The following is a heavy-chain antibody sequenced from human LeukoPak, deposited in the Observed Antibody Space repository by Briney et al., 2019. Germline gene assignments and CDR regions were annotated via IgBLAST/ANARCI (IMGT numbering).Heavy chain of an antibody. D-gene: IGHD4-17*01. CDR2: IRHHGMNE. Sequence: GGSLRPSCAASGFTFSSFGMHWVRQTPTKGLEWVAFIRHHGMNESYVDSVKGRFTISRDNSKHTLYLQMNSLRVEDTAVYYCAKDRRDYGDYGLDYWGQGTLVTVSS. CDR1: GFTFSSFG. V-gene: IGHV3-30*02. J-gene: IGHJ4*02. CDR3: AKDRRDYGDYGLDY.